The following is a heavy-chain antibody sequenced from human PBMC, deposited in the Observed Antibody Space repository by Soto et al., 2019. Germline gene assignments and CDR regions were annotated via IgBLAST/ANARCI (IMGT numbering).Heavy chain of an antibody. J-gene: IGHJ4*02. CDR3: ATDLPSYGSGRAFDY. D-gene: IGHD3-10*01. V-gene: IGHV1-24*01. CDR2: FDPEDGET. Sequence: ASVKVSCKVSGYTLTELSMHRVRQAPGKGLEWMGGFDPEDGETIYAQKFQGRVTMTEDTSTDTAYMELSSLRSEDTAVYYCATDLPSYGSGRAFDYWGQGTLVTVSS. CDR1: GYTLTELS.